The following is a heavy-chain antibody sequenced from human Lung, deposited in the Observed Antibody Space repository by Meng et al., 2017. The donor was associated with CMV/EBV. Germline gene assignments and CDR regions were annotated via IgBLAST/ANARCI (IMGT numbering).Heavy chain of an antibody. J-gene: IGHJ4*02. CDR2: IYYSGST. CDR3: ARALDTAMVTFDY. D-gene: IGHD5-18*01. CDR1: GGTRRSGDSS. V-gene: IGHV4-30-4*08. Sequence: VPVHVKPSQPLSLTCLASGGTRRSGDSSWSWNRQPPGKGLEWIGYIYYSGSTYYNPSLKSRVTISVDTSKNQFSLKLSSVTAADTAVYYCARALDTAMVTFDYWGQGTLVTVSS.